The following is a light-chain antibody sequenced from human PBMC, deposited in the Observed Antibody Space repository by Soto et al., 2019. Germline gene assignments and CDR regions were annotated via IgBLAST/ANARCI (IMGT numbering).Light chain of an antibody. Sequence: ETVMTQSPATLSASPGERAPLSCRASQSVNTNLAWYQQKPGQAPRLLIYAASDRATGIPGRFSGSGSGTDFTLIISSLEPEDFAFYYCQQGNTWPWTFGQGTKVDIK. CDR3: QQGNTWPWT. CDR1: QSVNTN. V-gene: IGKV3D-15*01. J-gene: IGKJ1*01. CDR2: AAS.